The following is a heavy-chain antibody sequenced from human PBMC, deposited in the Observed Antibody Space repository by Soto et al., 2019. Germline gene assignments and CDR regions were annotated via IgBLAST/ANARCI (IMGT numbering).Heavy chain of an antibody. CDR3: TTCGVDYDFWSGYYIDY. J-gene: IGHJ4*02. Sequence: GVSLRLSCXASGFTFSNAWMNWVRQAPGKGLEWVGRIKSKTDGGTTDYAAPVKGRFTISRDDSKNTLYLQMNSLKTEDTAVYYCTTCGVDYDFWSGYYIDYWGQGTLVTVSS. V-gene: IGHV3-15*07. CDR2: IKSKTDGGTT. D-gene: IGHD3-3*01. CDR1: GFTFSNAW.